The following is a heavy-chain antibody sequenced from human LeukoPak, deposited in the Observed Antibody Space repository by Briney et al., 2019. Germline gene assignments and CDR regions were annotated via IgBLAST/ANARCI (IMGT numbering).Heavy chain of an antibody. CDR2: IKEDGGEG. CDR3: ATRYCTISACRASSYKSFDV. Sequence: PGGSLRLSCAASGFTVSSNYMSWVRQAPGKGLEWVANIKEDGGEGYYVDSVKGRFTVSRDNAKNSLYLQLTSLRAEDTAVYYCATRYCTISACRASSYKSFDVWGKGTTVTVSS. V-gene: IGHV3-7*01. J-gene: IGHJ6*04. CDR1: GFTVSSNY. D-gene: IGHD2-8*01.